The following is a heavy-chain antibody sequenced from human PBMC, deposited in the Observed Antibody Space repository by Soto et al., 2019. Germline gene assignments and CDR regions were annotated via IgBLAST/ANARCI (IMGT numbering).Heavy chain of an antibody. V-gene: IGHV1-18*01. CDR3: ARRITMVRGKNYYYYMDV. CDR2: ISAYNGNT. CDR1: GYTFTSYG. Sequence: ASVKVSCKASGYTFTSYGISWVRQAPGQGLEWMGWISAYNGNTNYAQKLQGRVTMTTDTSTSTAYMELRSLRSDDTAVYYCARRITMVRGKNYYYYMDVWGKGTTVTISS. J-gene: IGHJ6*03. D-gene: IGHD3-10*01.